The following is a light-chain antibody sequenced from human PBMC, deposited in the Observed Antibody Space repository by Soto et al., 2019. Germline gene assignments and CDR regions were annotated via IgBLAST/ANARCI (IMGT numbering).Light chain of an antibody. Sequence: QSALTQPASVSGSPGQSITISCTGTSSDVGGYNYVSWYQQHPGKAPKLMIYEVSNRPSGVSNRFSGSKSGNKAPLTISGLQAEDEADYYCSSYTSSSTLGVFGGGTKLTVL. V-gene: IGLV2-14*01. CDR1: SSDVGGYNY. CDR3: SSYTSSSTLGV. CDR2: EVS. J-gene: IGLJ3*02.